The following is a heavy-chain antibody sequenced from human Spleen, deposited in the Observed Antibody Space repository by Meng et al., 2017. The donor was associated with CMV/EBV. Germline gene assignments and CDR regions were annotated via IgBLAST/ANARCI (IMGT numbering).Heavy chain of an antibody. V-gene: IGHV4-4*07. D-gene: IGHD6-19*01. J-gene: IGHJ4*02. CDR1: GDSMVYYY. Sequence: QVQWLGFGPGLFKPSETPPLTCIVSGDSMVYYYWSWIRQPVGKGLEWIVRIYTDGSINYNPSLKSRVTMSLDTSKNQFFLNLSSVTAADTAVYYCARGYSSGKTDYWGQGTLVTVSS. CDR2: IYTDGSI. CDR3: ARGYSSGKTDY.